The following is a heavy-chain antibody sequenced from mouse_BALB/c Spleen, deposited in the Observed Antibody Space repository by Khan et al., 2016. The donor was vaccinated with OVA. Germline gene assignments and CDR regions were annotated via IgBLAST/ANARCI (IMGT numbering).Heavy chain of an antibody. CDR2: IWGDGST. Sequence: QVQLKESGPGLVAPSQSLSITCTVSGFSLTGYGVNWVRQPPGKGLEWLGMIWGDGSTDYNSALKSRLSISMDNSKSQVFLKMNSLQTDDTAMYYCATTYYGNYREAMDYWGQGTSVTVSS. D-gene: IGHD2-10*01. CDR1: GFSLTGYG. V-gene: IGHV2-6-7*01. CDR3: ATTYYGNYREAMDY. J-gene: IGHJ4*01.